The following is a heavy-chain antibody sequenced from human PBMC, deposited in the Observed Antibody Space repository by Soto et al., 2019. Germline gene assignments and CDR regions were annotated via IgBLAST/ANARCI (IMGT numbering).Heavy chain of an antibody. CDR3: ARGEEYDYGDDSFDY. D-gene: IGHD4-17*01. Sequence: QVQLQESGPGLVKPSGTLSLTCAVSGGSISSSNWWSWVRQPPGKGLEWIGEIYHSGSTNYNPSLKXRXTIXVDKSKNQFSLKLSSVTAADTAVYYCARGEEYDYGDDSFDYWGQGTLVTVSS. CDR1: GGSISSSNW. J-gene: IGHJ4*02. V-gene: IGHV4-4*02. CDR2: IYHSGST.